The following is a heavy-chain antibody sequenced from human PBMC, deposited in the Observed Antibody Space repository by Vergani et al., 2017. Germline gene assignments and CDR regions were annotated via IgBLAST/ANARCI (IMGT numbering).Heavy chain of an antibody. CDR1: GGTFSSYA. Sequence: QVQLVQSGAEVKKPGSSVKVSCKASGGTFSSYAISWVRQAPGQGLEWMGRIIPILGTANYAQKFQGRVTITADESTSTAYMELSSLRSEDTAVYYCASIGENFGYCSGGSCPNTVDYWGQGTLVTVSS. D-gene: IGHD2-15*01. J-gene: IGHJ4*02. CDR3: ASIGENFGYCSGGSCPNTVDY. CDR2: IIPILGTA. V-gene: IGHV1-69*11.